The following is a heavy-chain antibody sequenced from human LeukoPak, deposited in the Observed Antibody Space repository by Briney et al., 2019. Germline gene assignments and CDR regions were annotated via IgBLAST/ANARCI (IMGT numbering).Heavy chain of an antibody. D-gene: IGHD3-3*01. CDR3: ARDPGEGFLEWLLYGSRNWFDP. V-gene: IGHV1-2*02. CDR1: GFTFTAYY. Sequence: ASVKVSCKASGFTFTAYYMHWVRQAPGQRLEWMGWINPNRGGTNYAQNFQGRVIMTWDTSISTASMELSRLRSDDTAVYYCARDPGEGFLEWLLYGSRNWFDPWGQGTLVTVSS. J-gene: IGHJ5*02. CDR2: INPNRGGT.